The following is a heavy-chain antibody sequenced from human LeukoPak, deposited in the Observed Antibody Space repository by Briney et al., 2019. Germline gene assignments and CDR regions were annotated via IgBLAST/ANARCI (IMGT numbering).Heavy chain of an antibody. D-gene: IGHD4-17*01. CDR2: INPNSGGT. CDR1: GYTFTGYY. J-gene: IGHJ4*02. V-gene: IGHV1-2*02. CDR3: ATYPGEVFG. Sequence: ASVKVSCKASGYTFTGYYMHWVRQAPGQGLEWMGWINPNSGGTNYAQKFQGRVTMTEDTSTDTAYMELSSLRSEDTAVYYCATYPGEVFGWGQGTLVTVSS.